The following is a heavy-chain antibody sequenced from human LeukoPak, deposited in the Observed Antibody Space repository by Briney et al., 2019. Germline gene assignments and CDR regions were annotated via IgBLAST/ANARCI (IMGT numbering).Heavy chain of an antibody. Sequence: SETLSLTCTVSGGSIRSSYYYWGWIRQPPGKGLEWIGSIYDSGSTYYNPSLKSRVTISVDTSKNQFSLKLNSVTAADTAVYFCSRQALVSASSYPDYWGQGILVTVSS. D-gene: IGHD2-21*01. V-gene: IGHV4-39*01. CDR3: SRQALVSASSYPDY. J-gene: IGHJ4*02. CDR2: IYDSGST. CDR1: GGSIRSSYYY.